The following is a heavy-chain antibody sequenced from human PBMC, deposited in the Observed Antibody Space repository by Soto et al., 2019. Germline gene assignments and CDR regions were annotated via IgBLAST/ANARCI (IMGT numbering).Heavy chain of an antibody. CDR2: IYYSGST. CDR1: GGSISSSSYY. Sequence: PSETLSLTCTVSGGSISSSSYYWGWIRQPPGKGLEWIGSIYYSGSTYYNPSLKSRVTISVDTSKNQFSLKLSSVTAADTAVYYCARHLSRDWGYSTNWFDPWGQGTLVTVS. CDR3: ARHLSRDWGYSTNWFDP. D-gene: IGHD5-18*01. J-gene: IGHJ5*02. V-gene: IGHV4-39*01.